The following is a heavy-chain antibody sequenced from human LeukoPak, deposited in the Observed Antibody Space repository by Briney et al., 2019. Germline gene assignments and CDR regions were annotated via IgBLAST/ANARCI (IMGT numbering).Heavy chain of an antibody. Sequence: SGTPSLTCTVSGASFSDTTYYWAWIRQPPGKGLEWIGSIYFSETKYNPSLKSRITISGDTSKNQFSLKLSSVTAADTAVYYCASPSKLVISRGGFDIWGQGTMVTVSA. CDR3: ASPSKLVISRGGFDI. V-gene: IGHV4-39*01. D-gene: IGHD3-22*01. CDR1: GASFSDTTYY. CDR2: IYFSET. J-gene: IGHJ3*02.